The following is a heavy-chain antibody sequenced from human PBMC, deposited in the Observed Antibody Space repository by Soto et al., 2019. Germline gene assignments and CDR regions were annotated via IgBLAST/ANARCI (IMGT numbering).Heavy chain of an antibody. CDR2: ISAYNGNT. Sequence: QVQLVQSGAEVKKPGASVKVSCKASGYTFTSYGISWVRQAPGQGLEWMGWISAYNGNTNYAQKLQGRVTMTTDTSTSTAYMELRSLRSDDTAVYYCARDPYRYCSGGSCYPVFHYWGQGTLVTVSS. D-gene: IGHD2-15*01. V-gene: IGHV1-18*01. CDR3: ARDPYRYCSGGSCYPVFHY. J-gene: IGHJ4*02. CDR1: GYTFTSYG.